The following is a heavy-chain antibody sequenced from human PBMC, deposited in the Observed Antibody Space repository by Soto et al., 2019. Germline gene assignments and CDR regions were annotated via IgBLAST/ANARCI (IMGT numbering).Heavy chain of an antibody. CDR1: GFTFSDHF. J-gene: IGHJ4*02. CDR2: ITRNVSAM. CDR3: ARGGSGLDH. Sequence: GGSLRLSCAASGFTFSDHFMTWVRQAPGKGLEWVSYITRNVSAMFYADSVRGRFTVSRDNAKNSLHLQMNSLRAEDTGVYYCARGGSGLDHWGQGTLVTVSS. D-gene: IGHD5-12*01. V-gene: IGHV3-11*01.